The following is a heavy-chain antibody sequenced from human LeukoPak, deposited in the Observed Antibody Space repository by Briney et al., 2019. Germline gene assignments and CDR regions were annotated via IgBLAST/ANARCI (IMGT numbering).Heavy chain of an antibody. J-gene: IGHJ4*02. V-gene: IGHV4-61*02. Sequence: SETLSLTCTVSGDSISSGSYYWRWIRQPAGKGLEWIVRIYTSGSTNYNPSLRSRVTISVDTSKNQFSLKLSSVTAADTAVYYCARDGQWELPEPYYFDYWGQGILVTVSS. CDR1: GDSISSGSYY. CDR2: IYTSGST. D-gene: IGHD1-26*01. CDR3: ARDGQWELPEPYYFDY.